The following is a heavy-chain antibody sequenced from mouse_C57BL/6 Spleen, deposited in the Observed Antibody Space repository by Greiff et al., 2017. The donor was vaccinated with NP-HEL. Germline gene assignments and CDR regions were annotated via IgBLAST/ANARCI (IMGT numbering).Heavy chain of an antibody. V-gene: IGHV1-50*01. CDR2: IDPSDSYT. D-gene: IGHD1-1*01. CDR3: ARIAITMVVPNYYAMDY. CDR1: GYTFTSYW. Sequence: QVQLQQPGAELVKPGASVKLSCKASGYTFTSYWMQWVKQRPGQGLEWIGEIDPSDSYTNYNQKFKGKATLTVDTSSSTAYMQLSSLTSEDSAVYYCARIAITMVVPNYYAMDYWGQGTSVTVSS. J-gene: IGHJ4*01.